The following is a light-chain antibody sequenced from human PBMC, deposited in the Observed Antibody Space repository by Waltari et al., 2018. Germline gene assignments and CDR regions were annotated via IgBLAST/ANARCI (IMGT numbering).Light chain of an antibody. V-gene: IGKV3-20*01. J-gene: IGKJ4*01. CDR2: GAS. CDR3: QQYDGSVVT. CDR1: QTITGSW. Sequence: EIVLTQSPGTLSVSPGERVTVSCRASQTITGSWLTWYHQKPGQAPMLLIYGASNRAPGIPDRFSGSGSGTDFTLTISRLEPEDSAVYYCQQYDGSVVTFGGGTKVEIK.